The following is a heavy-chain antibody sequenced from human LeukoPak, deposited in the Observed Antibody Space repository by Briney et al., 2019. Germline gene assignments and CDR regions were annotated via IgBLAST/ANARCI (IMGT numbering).Heavy chain of an antibody. CDR2: INHSGST. J-gene: IGHJ4*02. Sequence: SETLSLTCAVYGGSFSGYYWSWIRQPPGKGLEWIGEINHSGSTNYNPSLKSRVTISVDTSKNQSSLKLSSVTAADTAVYYCARGPPRAMVRGGHGDYWGQGTLVTVSS. CDR1: GGSFSGYY. V-gene: IGHV4-34*01. CDR3: ARGPPRAMVRGGHGDY. D-gene: IGHD3-10*01.